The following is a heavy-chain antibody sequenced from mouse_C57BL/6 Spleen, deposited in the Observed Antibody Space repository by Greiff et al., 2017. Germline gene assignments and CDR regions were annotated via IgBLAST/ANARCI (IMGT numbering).Heavy chain of an antibody. CDR2: ISDGGSYP. D-gene: IGHD3-3*01. V-gene: IGHV5-4*01. Sequence: EVQLVESGGGLVKPGGSLKLSCAASGFTFSSYAMSWVRQTPEKRLAWVATISDGGSYPYHPDIVKGRFTISRDHAKNNLYLQMSHLKSEDTAMYDCARDKGVAVFDDWGQGTTRTVSS. CDR3: ARDKGVAVFDD. J-gene: IGHJ2*01. CDR1: GFTFSSYA.